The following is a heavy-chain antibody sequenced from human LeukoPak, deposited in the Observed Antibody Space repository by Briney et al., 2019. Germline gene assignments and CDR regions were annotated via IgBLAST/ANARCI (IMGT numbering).Heavy chain of an antibody. CDR3: ARASYSYDINGWVPFDY. Sequence: PSETLSLTCTVSGGSISDYYWGWIRQPPGKGLEWIGFIFYTGETNYNASLKSRVTISLDTSKNQFSLKLSSVTAADTAVYYCARASYSYDINGWVPFDYWGQGTLVTVSS. J-gene: IGHJ4*02. CDR1: GGSISDYY. V-gene: IGHV4-59*01. D-gene: IGHD3-22*01. CDR2: IFYTGET.